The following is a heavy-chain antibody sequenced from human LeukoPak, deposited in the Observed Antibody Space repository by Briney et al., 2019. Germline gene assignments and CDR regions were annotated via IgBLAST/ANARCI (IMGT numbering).Heavy chain of an antibody. CDR2: IHYSGST. Sequence: SETLSLTCTVSADSVSNTKYYWGWIRQPPGKGLEWIGIIHYSGSTYYNPSLKSRVIMSVDTSKNQFSLQLSSVTPEDTAVYYCARGKYSAFDIWGQGTMVTVSS. V-gene: IGHV4-39*07. D-gene: IGHD2/OR15-2a*01. CDR3: ARGKYSAFDI. J-gene: IGHJ3*02. CDR1: ADSVSNTKYY.